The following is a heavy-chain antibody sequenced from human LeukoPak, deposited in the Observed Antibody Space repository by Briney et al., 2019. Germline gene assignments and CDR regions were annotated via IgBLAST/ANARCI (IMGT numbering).Heavy chain of an antibody. V-gene: IGHV3-7*01. Sequence: GGSLRLSCAASGFTFSSYWMSWVRQAPGKGLEWVANIKQDGSEKYYVDSVKGRFTISRDNAKNSLYLQMNSLRAEDTAVYYCARGIVVVPAAITPYFDYWGQGTLVTVSS. D-gene: IGHD2-2*02. CDR2: IKQDGSEK. J-gene: IGHJ4*02. CDR1: GFTFSSYW. CDR3: ARGIVVVPAAITPYFDY.